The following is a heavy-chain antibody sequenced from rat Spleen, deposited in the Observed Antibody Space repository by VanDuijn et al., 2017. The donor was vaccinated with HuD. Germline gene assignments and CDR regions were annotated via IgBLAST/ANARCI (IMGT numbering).Heavy chain of an antibody. J-gene: IGHJ4*01. CDR2: VSSDGVNT. Sequence: EVQLVESGGGLVLPGRSLKLSCVASGFTFKNNWMSWIRQAPKKGLEWVSSVSSDGVNTYYPDSVKGRFTISRDNAENIVYLQMDSLRSEDTATYYCTTDPMDAWGQGASVTVSS. V-gene: IGHV5-31*01. CDR3: TTDPMDA. CDR1: GFTFKNNW.